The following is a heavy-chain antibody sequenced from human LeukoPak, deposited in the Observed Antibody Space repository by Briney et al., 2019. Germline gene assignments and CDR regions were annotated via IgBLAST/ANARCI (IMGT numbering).Heavy chain of an antibody. CDR2: IKQDGSEK. D-gene: IGHD3-16*01. CDR3: ASMKGLGTYSSFDF. Sequence: SGGSLRLSCAASGFTFSNYWMSWARQAPGKGLEWVANIKQDGSEKYYIDSVKGRFTISRDNAKNSLYLQMNSLRVEEAAVYYCASMKGLGTYSSFDFWGQGTLVTVSS. CDR1: GFTFSNYW. J-gene: IGHJ4*02. V-gene: IGHV3-7*01.